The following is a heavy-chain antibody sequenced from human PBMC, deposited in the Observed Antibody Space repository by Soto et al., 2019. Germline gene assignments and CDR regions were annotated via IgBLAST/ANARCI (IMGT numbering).Heavy chain of an antibody. J-gene: IGHJ4*02. Sequence: EVQLVESGGDLVKPGGSLRLSCEASGFSFSNAWMNWVRQAPGKGLEWVGRIKSKTDGGAADYAAPVKGRFTISRDDSKNTLYLQMNSLKTDDTAVYFCAIPSGDSISYWGQGTLGTVSS. CDR3: AIPSGDSISY. CDR2: IKSKTDGGAA. CDR1: GFSFSNAW. D-gene: IGHD3-3*02. V-gene: IGHV3-15*07.